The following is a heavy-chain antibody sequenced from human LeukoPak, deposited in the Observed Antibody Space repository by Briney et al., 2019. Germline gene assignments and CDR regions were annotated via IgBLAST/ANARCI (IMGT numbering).Heavy chain of an antibody. CDR2: IYYTGST. CDR3: ARGSKAAPGTFDY. J-gene: IGHJ4*02. CDR1: GGSISSYY. V-gene: IGHV4-59*01. D-gene: IGHD6-13*01. Sequence: TETLSLTCTVSGGSISSYYWSWIRQPPGKGLEWIGYIYYTGSTDYNPSLKSRVAISVDTSKNQFSLKLSSVTAADTAVYYCARGSKAAPGTFDYWGQGTLVTVSS.